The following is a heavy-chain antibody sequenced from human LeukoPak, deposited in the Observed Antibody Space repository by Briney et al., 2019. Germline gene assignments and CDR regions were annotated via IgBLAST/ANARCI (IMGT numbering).Heavy chain of an antibody. CDR1: GGTFSSYA. V-gene: IGHV1-69*05. Sequence: ASVKVSCKASGGTFSSYAISWVRQAPGQGLEWMGGIIPIFGTANYAQKFQGRVTITTDESTSTAYMELSSLRSEDTVVYYCARVGYCSSTSCYSAFDIWGQGTMVTVSS. CDR3: ARVGYCSSTSCYSAFDI. J-gene: IGHJ3*02. D-gene: IGHD2-2*01. CDR2: IIPIFGTA.